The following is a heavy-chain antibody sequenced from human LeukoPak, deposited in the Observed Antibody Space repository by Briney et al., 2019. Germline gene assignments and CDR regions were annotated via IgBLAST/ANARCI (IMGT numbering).Heavy chain of an antibody. J-gene: IGHJ4*02. D-gene: IGHD4-17*01. CDR1: GYTLTELS. CDR2: FDPEDGET. V-gene: IGHV1-24*01. Sequence: ASVKVSCKVSGYTLTELSMHWVRQAPGKGLEWMGGFDPEDGETIYAQKFQGRVTMTEDTSTDTAYMELSSLRSEDTAVYYCVAPPGYGDYGSHFDYWGQGTLVTVSS. CDR3: VAPPGYGDYGSHFDY.